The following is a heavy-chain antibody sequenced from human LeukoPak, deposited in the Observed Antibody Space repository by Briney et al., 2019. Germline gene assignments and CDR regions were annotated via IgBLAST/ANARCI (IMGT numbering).Heavy chain of an antibody. V-gene: IGHV4-59*01. CDR1: GGSISSYY. J-gene: IGHJ4*02. CDR3: ARDSGPLGY. Sequence: SETLSLTCTVSGGSISSYYWSWIRQPPGKGLEWIGYIYYSGSTNYNPSLKSRVTISVDTSKNQFSLKLTSVTAADTAVYYCARDSGPLGYWGQGTLVTVSS. CDR2: IYYSGST. D-gene: IGHD3-10*01.